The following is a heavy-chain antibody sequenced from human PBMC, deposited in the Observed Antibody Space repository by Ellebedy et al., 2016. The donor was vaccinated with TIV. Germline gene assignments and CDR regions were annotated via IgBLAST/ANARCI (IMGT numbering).Heavy chain of an antibody. CDR1: GDSITSYF. CDR2: IYYSGDT. D-gene: IGHD2-15*01. V-gene: IGHV4-59*01. Sequence: MPSETLSLTCTVSGDSITSYFWSWIRQPPGKRLEWIAHIYYSGDTDYNPTLKSRVTISVDTSKNQFSLKLRSVTAADTAVYYYARDRLLGPFDYWGQGTLVTVSS. CDR3: ARDRLLGPFDY. J-gene: IGHJ4*02.